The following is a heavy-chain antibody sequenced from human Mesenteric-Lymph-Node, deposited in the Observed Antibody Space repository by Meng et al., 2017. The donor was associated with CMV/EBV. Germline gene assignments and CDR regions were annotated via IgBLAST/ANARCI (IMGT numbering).Heavy chain of an antibody. CDR1: GFTFSDYE. D-gene: IGHD2-21*01. J-gene: IGHJ2*01. CDR2: ISSSGSTI. CDR3: ARDRVGTSCPRTGRGDSYSNCYFDL. Sequence: GESLKISCAASGFTFSDYEMNWVRQAPGKGLEWVSYISSSGSTIYYADSVKGRFTISRDNAKDSLYLQMNSLRAEDTAVYYCARDRVGTSCPRTGRGDSYSNCYFDLWGRGTLVTVSS. V-gene: IGHV3-48*03.